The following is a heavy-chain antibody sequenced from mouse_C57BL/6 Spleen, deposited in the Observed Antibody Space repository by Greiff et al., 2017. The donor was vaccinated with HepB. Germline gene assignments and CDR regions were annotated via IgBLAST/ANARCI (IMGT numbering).Heavy chain of an antibody. CDR1: GFSLSTSGMG. CDR2: IYWDDDK. Sequence: QVTLKVSGPGILQSSQTLSLTCSFSGFSLSTSGMGVSWIRQPSGKGLEWLAHIYWDDDKRYNPSLKSRLTISQDTSRNQVFLKITIVDTAGTCTYYCARRWGELRTFYWYFDVWGTGTTVSVSS. CDR3: ARRWGELRTFYWYFDV. D-gene: IGHD1-1*02. J-gene: IGHJ1*03. V-gene: IGHV8-12*01.